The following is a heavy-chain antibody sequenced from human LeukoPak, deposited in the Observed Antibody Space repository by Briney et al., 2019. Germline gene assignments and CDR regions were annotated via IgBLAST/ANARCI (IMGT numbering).Heavy chain of an antibody. Sequence: SETLSLTCTVSGGSIGSSSYYWGWIRQPPGKGLEWIGSIYYSGSTYYNPSLKSRVTISVDTSKNQFSLKLSSVTAADTAVYYCAREGYGALNDWGQGTLVTVSS. V-gene: IGHV4-39*02. CDR2: IYYSGST. D-gene: IGHD1-1*01. CDR3: AREGYGALND. CDR1: GGSIGSSSYY. J-gene: IGHJ4*02.